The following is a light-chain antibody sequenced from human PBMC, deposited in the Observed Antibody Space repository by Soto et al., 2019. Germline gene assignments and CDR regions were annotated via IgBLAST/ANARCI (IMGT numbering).Light chain of an antibody. J-gene: IGKJ2*02. CDR1: QSVASN. CDR2: GAS. CDR3: QQYNNWPPGCT. Sequence: EIVMTQSPATLSVSPGERATLSCRASQSVASNLAWYQQKPGQAPRLLIYGASTRATGIPARFSGSGSGTEFTLTISSLQSEDFAVYYCQQYNNWPPGCTFGLGTKLEIK. V-gene: IGKV3-15*01.